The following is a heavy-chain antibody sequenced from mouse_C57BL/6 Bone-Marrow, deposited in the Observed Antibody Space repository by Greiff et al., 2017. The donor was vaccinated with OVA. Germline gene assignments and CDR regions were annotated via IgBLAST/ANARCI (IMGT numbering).Heavy chain of an antibody. Sequence: VKVVESGPGLVQPSQSLSITCTVSGFSLTSYGVHWVRQSPGKGLEWLGVIWRGGSTDYNAAFMSRLSITKDNSKSQVFFKMNSLQADDTAIYYCAKGGYYSNRYYAMDYWGQGTSVTVSS. CDR3: AKGGYYSNRYYAMDY. CDR1: GFSLTSYG. J-gene: IGHJ4*01. CDR2: IWRGGST. D-gene: IGHD2-5*01. V-gene: IGHV2-5*01.